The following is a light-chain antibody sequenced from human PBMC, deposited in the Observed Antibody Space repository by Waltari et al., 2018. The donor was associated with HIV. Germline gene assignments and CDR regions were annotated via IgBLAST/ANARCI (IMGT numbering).Light chain of an antibody. Sequence: QSVLTQPPSASGTPGQSVTISCSGRSYNFGSNTVNWYQQFPGTPPKLLININSRRPSGFPDRFSGSKSGTSASLAISGLQSEDEAVYYCAAWDDSLDGWVFGGGTNLTVL. CDR1: SYNFGSNT. CDR3: AAWDDSLDGWV. J-gene: IGLJ3*02. CDR2: INS. V-gene: IGLV1-44*01.